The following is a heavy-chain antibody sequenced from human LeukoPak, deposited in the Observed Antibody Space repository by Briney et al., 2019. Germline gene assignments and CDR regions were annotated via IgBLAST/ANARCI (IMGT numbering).Heavy chain of an antibody. D-gene: IGHD3-10*01. J-gene: IGHJ4*02. CDR1: GGSISGYY. CDR3: ARRSLYGSGARFDY. V-gene: IGHV4-4*07. CDR2: INTSGST. Sequence: SETLSLTCTVSGGSISGYYWSWMRQPAGKGLEWIGRINTSGSTNYNPSLKSRVTMSVDTSKNQFSLKLSSVTAADTAVYYCARRSLYGSGARFDYWGQGTLVTVSS.